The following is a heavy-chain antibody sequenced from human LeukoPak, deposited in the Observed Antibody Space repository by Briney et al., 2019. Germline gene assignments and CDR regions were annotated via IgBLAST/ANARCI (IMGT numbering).Heavy chain of an antibody. D-gene: IGHD1-26*01. J-gene: IGHJ5*02. V-gene: IGHV4-38-2*02. CDR3: ARGVRLVGATISWRQFGTLRHWFDP. CDR1: GYSISSDYY. Sequence: PSETLSLTCIVSGYSISSDYYWGWIRQPPGKRLEWIGSIYHSGTTYYNPSLRGRVTISVDKSKNQFSLKLSSVSAADTAVYYCARGVRLVGATISWRQFGTLRHWFDPWGQGTLVTVSS. CDR2: IYHSGTT.